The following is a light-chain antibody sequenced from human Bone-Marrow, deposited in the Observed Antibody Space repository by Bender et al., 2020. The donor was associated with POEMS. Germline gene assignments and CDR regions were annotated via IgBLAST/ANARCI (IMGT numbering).Light chain of an antibody. CDR3: AAWDAGLIGGV. V-gene: IGLV1-44*01. J-gene: IGLJ3*02. Sequence: QSVLTQPLSASGTPGQRVTISCSGSNSNIGTNAVNWYQQFPGTAPKLLIYRDNQRPSGVPDRFYAFKSGTSASLYISGLQSEDEADYYCAAWDAGLIGGVFGGGTKLTVL. CDR2: RDN. CDR1: NSNIGTNA.